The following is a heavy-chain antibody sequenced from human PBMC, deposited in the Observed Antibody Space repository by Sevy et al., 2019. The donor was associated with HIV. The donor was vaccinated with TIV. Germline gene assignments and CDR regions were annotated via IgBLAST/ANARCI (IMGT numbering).Heavy chain of an antibody. V-gene: IGHV3-9*01. D-gene: IGHD6-13*01. CDR2: ISWKSGSI. CDR3: AKEVYGGIAAAGTGEFDP. J-gene: IGHJ5*02. Sequence: GGSLRLSCAASGFTFDDYAMHWVRQAPGKGLEWVSGISWKSGSIGYEDSVKGRFTISRDNAKNSLYLQMNSLRADDTALYYCAKEVYGGIAAAGTGEFDPWGQGTLVTVSS. CDR1: GFTFDDYA.